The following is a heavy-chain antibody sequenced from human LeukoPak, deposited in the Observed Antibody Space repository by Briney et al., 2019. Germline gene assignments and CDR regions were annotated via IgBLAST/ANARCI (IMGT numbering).Heavy chain of an antibody. Sequence: PGGSLRLSCAASGFTFSSYAMSWVRQAPGKGLEWVSAISGSGGRTYYADSVKGRFTISRDNSKNTLYLQMNSLRAEDTAVYYCAKDIGELLYYSDYWGQGTLVTVSS. V-gene: IGHV3-23*01. CDR1: GFTFSSYA. CDR3: AKDIGELLYYSDY. D-gene: IGHD1-26*01. CDR2: ISGSGGRT. J-gene: IGHJ4*02.